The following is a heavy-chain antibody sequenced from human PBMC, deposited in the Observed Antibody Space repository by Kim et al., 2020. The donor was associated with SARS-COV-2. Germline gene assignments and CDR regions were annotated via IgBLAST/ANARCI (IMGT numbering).Heavy chain of an antibody. J-gene: IGHJ5*01. CDR1: GGSISSSSYY. Sequence: SETLSLTCTVSGGSISSSSYYWGWIRQPPGKGLEWIGSIYYSGSTYYNPSLKSRVTISVDTSKNQFSLKLSSVTAADTAVYYCARDVRGGGLYSGGQGP. CDR2: IYYSGST. V-gene: IGHV4-39*07. D-gene: IGHD3-16*01. CDR3: ARDVRGGGLYS.